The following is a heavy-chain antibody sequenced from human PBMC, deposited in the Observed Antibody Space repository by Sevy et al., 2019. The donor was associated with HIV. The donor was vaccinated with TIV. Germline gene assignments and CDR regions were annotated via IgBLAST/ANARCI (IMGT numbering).Heavy chain of an antibody. CDR2: IYSDGSK. V-gene: IGHV3-66*01. D-gene: IGHD3-3*01. J-gene: IGHJ4*02. CDR3: ARGGTIFGLVRHYFDY. CDR1: GFSANSNY. Sequence: GGSLRLSCAASGFSANSNYMTWVRQAPGKGLDWVSIIYSDGSKKYADALKGRFTISRDNSKNTMYLQMNSLRVEDTAVYYCARGGTIFGLVRHYFDYWGQGTLVTVSS.